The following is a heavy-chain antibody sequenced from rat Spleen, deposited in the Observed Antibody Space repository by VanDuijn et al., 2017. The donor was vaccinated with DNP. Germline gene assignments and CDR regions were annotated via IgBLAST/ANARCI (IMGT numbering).Heavy chain of an antibody. CDR2: IFYDGSIT. J-gene: IGHJ3*01. D-gene: IGHD5-1*01. V-gene: IGHV5S10*01. Sequence: EVQLVESGGGLVQPGNSLKLSCAVSGFTFSDNAMTWVRQSPKKGLEWVTTIFYDGSITNYRDSVKGRFTISRDNAKRTLYLQMDSLRSEDTATDYCATHELGRFTYWGQGTLVTVSS. CDR3: ATHELGRFTY. CDR1: GFTFSDNA.